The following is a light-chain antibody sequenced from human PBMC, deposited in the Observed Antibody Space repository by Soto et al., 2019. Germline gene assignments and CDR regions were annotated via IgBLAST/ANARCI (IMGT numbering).Light chain of an antibody. CDR3: QQSYSIFMYT. V-gene: IGKV1-39*01. CDR2: AAS. CDR1: QRISSY. Sequence: DIQMTQSPSSLSASVGDRVTITCRASQRISSYLNWYQQKPGKAPKLLIYAASSLQSGVPSRFSGSGSGTDFTLTISSLQPVDFATYYCQQSYSIFMYTFGQGTKLEIK. J-gene: IGKJ2*01.